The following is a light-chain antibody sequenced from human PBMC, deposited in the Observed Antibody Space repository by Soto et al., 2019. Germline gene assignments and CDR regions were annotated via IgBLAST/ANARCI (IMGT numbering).Light chain of an antibody. Sequence: QSVLAQPRSVSGSPGQSVTISCTGTSSDVGGYNYVSWCQQHPGKAPKLMIYDVSKRPSGFPDRFSGSKSGNTASLTISGLQAEDEADYYCCSYAGSYVFGTGTKVTVL. J-gene: IGLJ1*01. CDR2: DVS. CDR3: CSYAGSYV. V-gene: IGLV2-11*01. CDR1: SSDVGGYNY.